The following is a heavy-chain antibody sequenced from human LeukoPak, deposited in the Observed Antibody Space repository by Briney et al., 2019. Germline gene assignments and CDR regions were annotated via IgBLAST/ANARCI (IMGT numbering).Heavy chain of an antibody. CDR2: IRYDGSNK. CDR3: ANLDCGGDCYSY. Sequence: GGSLRLSCAASGFTFSSYGMHWVRQAPGKGLERVAFIRYDGSNKYYADYVKGRFTISRDNSKNTLYLQMNSLRAEDTAVYYCANLDCGGDCYSYWGQGTLVTVSS. D-gene: IGHD2-21*02. J-gene: IGHJ4*02. V-gene: IGHV3-30*02. CDR1: GFTFSSYG.